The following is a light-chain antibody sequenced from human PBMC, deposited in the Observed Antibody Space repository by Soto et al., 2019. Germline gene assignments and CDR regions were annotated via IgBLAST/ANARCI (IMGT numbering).Light chain of an antibody. V-gene: IGKV3-11*01. CDR1: QNANNY. CDR2: EAF. CDR3: QQRQYWPIT. Sequence: EIVLTQSPATLSLSPGETATLSCRASQNANNYLAWYQQKPGQAPRLLIYEAFNRATGIPARFSGSGSGTDFTLTISSLEPEDFVVYYCQQRQYWPITFGQGTRLEIK. J-gene: IGKJ5*01.